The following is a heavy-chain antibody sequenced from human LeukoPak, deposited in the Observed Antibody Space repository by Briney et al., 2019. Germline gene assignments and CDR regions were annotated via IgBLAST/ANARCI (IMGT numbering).Heavy chain of an antibody. CDR3: ARDLGLRGVTNWFDP. Sequence: ASVKVSCKASAYTFGSYLLRWVRQAPGQGLEWMGIIDPRGGSTDYAQKFQGRITMTRDTSTSTVYMELSSLRSEDTAVYYCARDLGLRGVTNWFDPWGQGTLVTVSS. D-gene: IGHD3-10*01. V-gene: IGHV1-46*01. CDR1: AYTFGSYL. J-gene: IGHJ5*02. CDR2: IDPRGGST.